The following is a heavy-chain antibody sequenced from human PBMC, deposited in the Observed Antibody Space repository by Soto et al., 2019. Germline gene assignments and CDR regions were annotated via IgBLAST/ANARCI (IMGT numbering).Heavy chain of an antibody. CDR1: GGTFSSYT. V-gene: IGHV1-69*02. CDR2: IIPILGIA. D-gene: IGHD3-9*01. Sequence: ASVKVSCKAPGGTFSSYTISWVRQAPGQGLEWMGRIIPILGIANYAQKFQGRVTITADKSTSTAYMELSSLRSEDTAVYYCARIGAYDILTGPHDAFDIWGQGTMVTVSS. CDR3: ARIGAYDILTGPHDAFDI. J-gene: IGHJ3*02.